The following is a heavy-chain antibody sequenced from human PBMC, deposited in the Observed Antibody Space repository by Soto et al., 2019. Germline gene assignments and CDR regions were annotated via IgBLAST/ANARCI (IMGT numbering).Heavy chain of an antibody. CDR3: ARGGRVRRDGYPFDY. V-gene: IGHV4-30-2*01. J-gene: IGHJ4*02. Sequence: QLQLQESGSGLVKPSQTLSLTCAVSGGSISSGGYSWSWIRQPPGKGLEWIGYIYHSGSTYYNPSLKSRVTMXXDXSXXQVSLKLSSVTAADTAVYYCARGGRVRRDGYPFDYWGQGTLVTVSS. CDR1: GGSISSGGYS. D-gene: IGHD3-16*01. CDR2: IYHSGST.